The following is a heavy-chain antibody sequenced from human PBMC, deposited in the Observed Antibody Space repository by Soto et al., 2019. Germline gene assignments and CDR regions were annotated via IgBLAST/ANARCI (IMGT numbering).Heavy chain of an antibody. CDR2: IGEDGSEK. V-gene: IGHV3-7*03. J-gene: IGHJ6*02. Sequence: GGSLRLSCTASGFTFSTYWMSWVRQAPGMGLEWVANIGEDGSEKYYVDSVKGRFTISRENAKNSLYLQMNSLRADDTAVYYCARGSGGHNYYYGMDVWGQGTTVTVSS. CDR3: ARGSGGHNYYYGMDV. D-gene: IGHD2-15*01. CDR1: GFTFSTYW.